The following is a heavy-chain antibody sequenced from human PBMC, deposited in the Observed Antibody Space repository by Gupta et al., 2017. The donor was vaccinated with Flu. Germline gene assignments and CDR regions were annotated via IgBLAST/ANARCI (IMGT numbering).Heavy chain of an antibody. J-gene: IGHJ6*03. D-gene: IGHD3-3*02. V-gene: IGHV3-53*05. CDR2: ISSDMSV. Sequence: VGQAPGRGVEWVSGISSDMSVHYADTVRGRCIISRDNSKNTMYLQMNSLRAEDAAVYYCAKDLHFWNAMDGWGKGTTVIVSS. CDR3: AKDLHFWNAMDG.